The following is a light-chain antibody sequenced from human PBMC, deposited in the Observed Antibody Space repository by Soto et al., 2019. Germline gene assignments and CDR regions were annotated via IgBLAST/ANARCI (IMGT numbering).Light chain of an antibody. J-gene: IGKJ4*01. CDR2: GAS. CDR3: QQRSSWPLT. Sequence: EIVMTQSPATLSVSPGERGTLSCRASQSVSNNLAWYQQKPGQAPRLLIYGASTRATGIPARFSGSGSGTEFTLTISSLQSEDFAVYYCQQRSSWPLTFGGGTKVEIK. CDR1: QSVSNN. V-gene: IGKV3-15*01.